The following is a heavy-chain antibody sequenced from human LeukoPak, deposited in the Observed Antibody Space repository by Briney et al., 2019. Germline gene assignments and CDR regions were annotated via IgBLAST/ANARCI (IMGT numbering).Heavy chain of an antibody. J-gene: IGHJ4*02. CDR1: GYTLINYG. D-gene: IGHD3-22*01. Sequence: GASVKVSCKASGYTLINYGLSWVRQAPGQGLEWMGWISAYTGDASYSQNLQGRVTMTTDTSTSTAYMELRSLRSDDTAVYYCARTHTGHYGSSGYFPYHFDYWGQGTQVTVAS. CDR2: ISAYTGDA. CDR3: ARTHTGHYGSSGYFPYHFDY. V-gene: IGHV1-18*01.